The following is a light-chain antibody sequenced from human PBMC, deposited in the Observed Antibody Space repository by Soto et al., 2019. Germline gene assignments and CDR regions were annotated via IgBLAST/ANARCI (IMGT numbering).Light chain of an antibody. Sequence: LTQPASVSGSPGQSITISCTGTSSDVSIYNYVSWYQQHPGKAPKLMISEVSNRPSGVSNRFSGAKSGNTASLTISGLQVEDEADYYCCSYTSSTNYVFGAGTKVTVL. J-gene: IGLJ1*01. V-gene: IGLV2-14*01. CDR2: EVS. CDR3: CSYTSSTNYV. CDR1: SSDVSIYNY.